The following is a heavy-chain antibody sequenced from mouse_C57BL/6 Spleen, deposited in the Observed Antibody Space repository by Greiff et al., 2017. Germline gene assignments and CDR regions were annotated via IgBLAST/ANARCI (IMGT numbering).Heavy chain of an antibody. D-gene: IGHD1-1*01. J-gene: IGHJ3*01. CDR1: GYTFTSYW. CDR3: ARHYYGSSDWFAY. V-gene: IGHV1-69*01. CDR2: IDPSDSYT. Sequence: QVQLQQPGAELVMPGASVKLSCKASGYTFTSYWMHWVKQRPGQGLEWIGEIDPSDSYTNYNQKFKGKSTLTVDKSSSTAYMQLSSLTSEDSAVYYGARHYYGSSDWFAYWGQGTLVTVSA.